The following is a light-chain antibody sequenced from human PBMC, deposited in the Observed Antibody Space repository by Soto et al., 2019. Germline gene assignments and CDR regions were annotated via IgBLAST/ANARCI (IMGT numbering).Light chain of an antibody. V-gene: IGKV2-30*01. Sequence: DVVMTQSPLSLPVTLGQPASISCRSSQSLVYTNGNTYLNWFQQRPGQSPRRLIYKVSNRDSGVPDRFSGSGSGTDFTLTISMVEAEDVGVYYCMQGTHWPRTFGQGTRVEIK. CDR3: MQGTHWPRT. J-gene: IGKJ1*01. CDR1: QSLVYTNGNTY. CDR2: KVS.